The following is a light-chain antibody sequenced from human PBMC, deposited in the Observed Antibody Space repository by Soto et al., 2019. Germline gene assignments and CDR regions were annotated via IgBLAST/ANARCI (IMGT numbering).Light chain of an antibody. CDR1: QSVSSS. CDR3: HQRQSWPRT. Sequence: EIVLTQSPGTMSLSPGSRASLSCGASQSVSSSVAWYQQKPGQAPRLLIYGASTRATGIPARFSASGSGTDFTLTISDVQPEDFALYYCHQRQSWPRTFGQGTKVDIK. V-gene: IGKV3-11*01. J-gene: IGKJ1*01. CDR2: GAS.